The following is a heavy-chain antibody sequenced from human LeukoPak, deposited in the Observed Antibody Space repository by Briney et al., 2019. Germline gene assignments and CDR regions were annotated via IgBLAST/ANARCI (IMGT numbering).Heavy chain of an antibody. V-gene: IGHV3-33*01. D-gene: IGHD6-19*01. CDR2: IWYDGSNK. Sequence: GGSLRLSCAASGFTLSSFGVVWVRQAPGKGLEWVAVIWYDGSNKYYADSVKGRFTISRDNSKNTLYLQMNSLRAEDTAVYYCARSPNYSSGWFDYWGQGTLVTVSS. CDR3: ARSPNYSSGWFDY. CDR1: GFTLSSFG. J-gene: IGHJ4*02.